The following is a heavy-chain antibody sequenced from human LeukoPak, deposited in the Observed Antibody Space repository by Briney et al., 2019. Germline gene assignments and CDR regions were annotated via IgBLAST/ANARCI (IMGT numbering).Heavy chain of an antibody. CDR2: ISDSSSSYI. V-gene: IGHV3-21*01. Sequence: GGSLRLSCAASGFTFSNYNMNWVRQAPGKGLEWVSSISDSSSSYIYYADSVRGRFTISRDNAKNSLFLQMNSLRAEDTAVYYCARGGGDSSSGPSYWGQGTLVTVSS. D-gene: IGHD6-13*01. J-gene: IGHJ4*02. CDR1: GFTFSNYN. CDR3: ARGGGDSSSGPSY.